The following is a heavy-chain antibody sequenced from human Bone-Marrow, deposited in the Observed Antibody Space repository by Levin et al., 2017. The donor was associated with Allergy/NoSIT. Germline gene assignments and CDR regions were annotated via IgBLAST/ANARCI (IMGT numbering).Heavy chain of an antibody. CDR2: SRNKANSYIT. D-gene: IGHD6-13*01. V-gene: IGHV3-72*01. CDR3: VREIAASAFDL. CDR1: GFTFSYHY. Sequence: GGSLRLSCAASGFTFSYHYMDWVRQAPGKGLEWVGRSRNKANSYITEYATSVKDRFTISRDEAKKSLYLQMESLRTEDTAVYYCVREIAASAFDLWGQGTMVTVSS. J-gene: IGHJ3*01.